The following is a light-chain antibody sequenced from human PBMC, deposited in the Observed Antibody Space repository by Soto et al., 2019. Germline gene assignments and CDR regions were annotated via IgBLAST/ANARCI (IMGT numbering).Light chain of an antibody. Sequence: EIVLTQSPATLFLSPGERATLSCRASQSVSSYLAWYQQKPGQAPRLLIYDASNTATGLPARFSGSGSGTDLTLTISSLEPEDFAVYYCQQRSTWPRTFGQGTKVE. CDR2: DAS. V-gene: IGKV3-11*01. CDR3: QQRSTWPRT. J-gene: IGKJ1*01. CDR1: QSVSSY.